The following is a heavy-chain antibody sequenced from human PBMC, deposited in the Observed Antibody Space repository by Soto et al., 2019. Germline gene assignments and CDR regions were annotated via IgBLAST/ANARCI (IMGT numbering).Heavy chain of an antibody. Sequence: QVQLVQSGGEVKGPGSSVKVSCKASGGTFSNYAINWVRQAPGQGLEWMGGILPIFGTAKYAQTFQGRVTITADRSTSTAYMELSSLRSEDTAVYYCARARGGCTGTSCYHYFYYGLDVWGQGTTVTVSS. D-gene: IGHD1-1*01. CDR3: ARARGGCTGTSCYHYFYYGLDV. CDR2: ILPIFGTA. J-gene: IGHJ6*02. V-gene: IGHV1-69*06. CDR1: GGTFSNYA.